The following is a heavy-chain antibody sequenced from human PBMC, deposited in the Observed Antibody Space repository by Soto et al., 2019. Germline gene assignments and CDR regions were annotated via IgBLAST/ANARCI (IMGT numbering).Heavy chain of an antibody. J-gene: IGHJ5*02. V-gene: IGHV1-69*13. D-gene: IGHD3-22*01. CDR2: IIPIFGTA. CDR3: ARVRSFFDSSGYGDWFDP. CDR1: GGTFSSYA. Sequence: SVKVSCKASGGTFSSYAISWVRQAPGQGLEWMGGIIPIFGTANYAQKSQGRVTITADESTSTAYMELSSLRSEDTAVYYCARVRSFFDSSGYGDWFDPWGQGTLVTVSS.